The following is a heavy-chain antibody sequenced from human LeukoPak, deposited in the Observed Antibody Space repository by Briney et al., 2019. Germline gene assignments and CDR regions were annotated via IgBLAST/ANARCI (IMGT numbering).Heavy chain of an antibody. D-gene: IGHD1-1*01. V-gene: IGHV3-30-3*01. CDR2: ISYDASNK. Sequence: PGRSLRLSCAASGFTFSSYAMHWLRQAPGKGLEWVAVISYDASNKYYADSVKGRFTISRDNSKNTLYLQMNSLRAEDTAVYYCAREKLPETSYYYYYGMDVWGQGTTVTVSS. CDR1: GFTFSSYA. J-gene: IGHJ6*02. CDR3: AREKLPETSYYYYYGMDV.